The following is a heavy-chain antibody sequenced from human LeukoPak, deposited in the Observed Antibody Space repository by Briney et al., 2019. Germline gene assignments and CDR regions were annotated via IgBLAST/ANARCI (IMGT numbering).Heavy chain of an antibody. CDR3: ARDDYDFWSGYQHQAMDV. CDR2: IIPIFGTA. Sequence: SVKVSCKASGYTFTSYYMHWVRQAPGQGLEWMGGIIPIFGTANYAQKFQGRVTITADESTSTAYMELSSLRSEDTAVYYCARDDYDFWSGYQHQAMDVWGKGTTVTVSS. J-gene: IGHJ6*04. CDR1: GYTFTSYY. V-gene: IGHV1-69*13. D-gene: IGHD3-3*01.